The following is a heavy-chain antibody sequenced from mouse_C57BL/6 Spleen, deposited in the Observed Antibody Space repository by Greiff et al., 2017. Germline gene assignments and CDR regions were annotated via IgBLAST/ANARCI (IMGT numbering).Heavy chain of an antibody. CDR2: ISYDGSN. D-gene: IGHD1-1*01. CDR3: ARTLITTVVDWYFDV. V-gene: IGHV3-6*01. J-gene: IGHJ1*03. Sequence: EVQLQESGPGFVQPSQSLSLTCSVTGYSITSGYYWNWLRQFPGNKLEWMGYISYDGSNNYNPSLKNRIFITRDTSKNQFFLKLNSVTTEDAATYYCARTLITTVVDWYFDVWGTGTTVTVSS. CDR1: GYSITSGYY.